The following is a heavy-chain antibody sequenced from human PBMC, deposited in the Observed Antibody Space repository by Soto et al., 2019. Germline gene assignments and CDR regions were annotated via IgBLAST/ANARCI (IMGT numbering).Heavy chain of an antibody. Sequence: PSETLSLTCTVSGGSISSYYWSWIRQPPGKGLEWIGYIYYSGSTNYNPSLKSRVTISVDTSKNQFSLKLSSVTAADTAVYYCARARHYYHSRSPIDPWGQGTLVTVSS. J-gene: IGHJ5*02. CDR2: IYYSGST. CDR1: GGSISSYY. CDR3: ARARHYYHSRSPIDP. V-gene: IGHV4-59*01. D-gene: IGHD3-22*01.